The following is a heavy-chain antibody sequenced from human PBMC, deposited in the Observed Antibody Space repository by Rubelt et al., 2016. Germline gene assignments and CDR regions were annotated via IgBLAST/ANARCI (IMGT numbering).Heavy chain of an antibody. CDR2: ISSSGSTI. CDR3: ARDGSFRSSWYWFDY. Sequence: EVQLVESGGDLVQPGGSLRLSCAASGFTFSTYGMNWVRQAPGKGLEWVSYISSSGSTIYYADSVKGRFNISRDHAYNLMYLQMDNLRPEDTAVYYCARDGSFRSSWYWFDYWGQGTLVTVSS. V-gene: IGHV3-48*04. J-gene: IGHJ4*02. CDR1: GFTFSTYG. D-gene: IGHD6-13*01.